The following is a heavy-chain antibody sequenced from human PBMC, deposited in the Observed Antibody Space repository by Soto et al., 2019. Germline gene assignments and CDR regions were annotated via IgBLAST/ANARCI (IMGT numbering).Heavy chain of an antibody. CDR1: GGSISSYY. J-gene: IGHJ5*02. CDR2: IYYSGST. D-gene: IGHD6-13*01. CDR3: ARESGSSWYFWFDP. Sequence: SETLSLTGTVSGGSISSYYWSWIRQPPGKGLEWIGYIYYSGSTNYNPSLKSRVTISVDTSKNQFSLKLSSVTAADTAVYYCARESGSSWYFWFDPWGQGTLVTVSS. V-gene: IGHV4-59*01.